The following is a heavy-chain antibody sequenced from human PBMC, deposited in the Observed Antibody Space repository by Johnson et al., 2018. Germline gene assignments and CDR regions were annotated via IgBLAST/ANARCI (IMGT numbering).Heavy chain of an antibody. CDR1: GYTFTTYG. CDR3: ARDGGSYSGNDYGREYYYYMDV. D-gene: IGHD5-12*01. Sequence: QVQLVESGAEVKKPGASXRLSCKASGYTFTTYGISWVRQAPGQGLEWMGWISGYNGNTNYAQKRVTMTTDTSTSTAYMELRSLRSDDTAVYYCARDGGSYSGNDYGREYYYYMDVWGKGTTVTVFS. J-gene: IGHJ6*03. CDR2: ISGYNGNT. V-gene: IGHV1-18*01.